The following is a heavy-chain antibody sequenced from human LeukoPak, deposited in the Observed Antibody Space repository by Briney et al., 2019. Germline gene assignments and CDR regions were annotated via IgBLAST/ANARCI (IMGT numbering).Heavy chain of an antibody. V-gene: IGHV4-4*07. CDR1: GGSISSYY. CDR3: ARGYWFYFDY. D-gene: IGHD2-8*02. CDR2: IYTSGTT. J-gene: IGHJ4*02. Sequence: PSETLSLTCTVSGGSISSYYWSWIRQPAGKGLEWIGRIYTSGTTHYNPSLKSRVTMSVDTSKNQFSLKLYSVTSADTAVYYCARGYWFYFDYWGQGTLVTVSS.